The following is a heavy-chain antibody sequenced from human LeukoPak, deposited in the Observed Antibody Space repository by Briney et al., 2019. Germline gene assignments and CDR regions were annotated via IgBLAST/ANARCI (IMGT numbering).Heavy chain of an antibody. J-gene: IGHJ6*02. CDR3: ARIRAYYDFWSGSGFGRYYYYGMDV. Sequence: PSETLSPTCAVYGGSFSGYYWSWIRQPPGKGLEWIGEINHSGSTNYNPSLKSRVTISVDTSKNQFSLKLSSVTAADTAVYYCARIRAYYDFWSGSGFGRYYYYGMDVWGQGTTVTVSS. D-gene: IGHD3-3*01. V-gene: IGHV4-34*01. CDR2: INHSGST. CDR1: GGSFSGYY.